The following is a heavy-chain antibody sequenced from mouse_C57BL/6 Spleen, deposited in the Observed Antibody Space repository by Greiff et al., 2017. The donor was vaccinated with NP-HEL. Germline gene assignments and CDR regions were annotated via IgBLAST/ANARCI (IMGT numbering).Heavy chain of an antibody. V-gene: IGHV1-69*01. CDR3: ARSGRGRTWFAY. Sequence: QVQLQQPGAELVMPGASVKLSCKASGYTFTSYWMHWVKQRPGQGLEWIGEIDPSDSYTNYNQKFKGKSTLTVDKSSSTAYMQLSSLTSEDSAVYYCARSGRGRTWFAYWGQGTLVTVSA. J-gene: IGHJ3*01. CDR1: GYTFTSYW. CDR2: IDPSDSYT. D-gene: IGHD4-1*01.